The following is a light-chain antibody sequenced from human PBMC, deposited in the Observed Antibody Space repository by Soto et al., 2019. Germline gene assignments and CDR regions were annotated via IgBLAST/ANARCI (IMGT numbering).Light chain of an antibody. Sequence: EIVLTQSPATLSLSPGERATLSCRASQSVSSYLAWYQQKPGQAPRLLTYDASNRATGIPARFSGSGSGTDFTLTISSLEPEDFAVYYCQQRSNWRGLTFGGGTKVDIK. CDR2: DAS. CDR1: QSVSSY. J-gene: IGKJ4*01. CDR3: QQRSNWRGLT. V-gene: IGKV3-11*01.